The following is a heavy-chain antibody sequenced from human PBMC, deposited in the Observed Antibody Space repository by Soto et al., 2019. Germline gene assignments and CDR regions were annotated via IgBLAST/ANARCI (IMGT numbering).Heavy chain of an antibody. CDR1: GGSISSSSYY. CDR3: ARGSPGYSYGSYYFDY. CDR2: IYYSGST. J-gene: IGHJ4*02. D-gene: IGHD5-18*01. Sequence: SETLSLTCTVSGGSISSSSYYWGWIRQPPGKGLEWIGSIYYSGSTYYNPSLKSRVTISVDTSKDQFSLKLSSVTAADTAVYYCARGSPGYSYGSYYFDYWGQGTLVTVSS. V-gene: IGHV4-39*07.